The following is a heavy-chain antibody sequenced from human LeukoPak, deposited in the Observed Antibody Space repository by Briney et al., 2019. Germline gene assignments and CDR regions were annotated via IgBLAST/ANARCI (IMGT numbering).Heavy chain of an antibody. Sequence: SETLSLTCTVSGGSISSHYWSWIRQPPGKGLEWIGYIYYSGSTNYNPSLKSQVTISVDTSKNQFSLKLSSVTAADTAVYYCARNDGSITMTVAGAFDIWGQGTMVTVSS. CDR1: GGSISSHY. V-gene: IGHV4-59*11. D-gene: IGHD3-22*01. CDR3: ARNDGSITMTVAGAFDI. J-gene: IGHJ3*02. CDR2: IYYSGST.